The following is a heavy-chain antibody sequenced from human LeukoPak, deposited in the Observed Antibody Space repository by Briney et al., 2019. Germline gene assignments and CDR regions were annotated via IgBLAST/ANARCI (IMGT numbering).Heavy chain of an antibody. V-gene: IGHV3-23*01. D-gene: IGHD3-22*01. J-gene: IGHJ4*02. CDR2: ISGSGGST. CDR1: GFTFSSYA. CDR3: AKDTWAYYDSSGYYSVPDY. Sequence: GGSLRLSCAASGFTFSSYAMSWVRQAPGQGLEWVSAISGSGGSTYYADSVKGRFTISRDNSKNTLYLQMNSLRAEDTAVYYCAKDTWAYYDSSGYYSVPDYWGQGTLVTVSS.